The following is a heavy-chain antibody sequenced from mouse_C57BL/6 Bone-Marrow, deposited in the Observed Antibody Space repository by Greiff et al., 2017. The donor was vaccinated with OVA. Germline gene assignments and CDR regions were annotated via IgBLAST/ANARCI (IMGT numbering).Heavy chain of an antibody. CDR1: GYTFTSYW. V-gene: IGHV1-7*01. Sequence: VQLQQSGAELAKPGASVKLSCKASGYTFTSYWMHWVKQRPGQGLEWIGYINPSSGYTKYNQKFKDKATLIADKSSSTAFMQLSSVTYEDSAVYYCARGYPRAMDYWGQGTSVTVSS. J-gene: IGHJ4*01. CDR3: ARGYPRAMDY. D-gene: IGHD3-1*01. CDR2: INPSSGYT.